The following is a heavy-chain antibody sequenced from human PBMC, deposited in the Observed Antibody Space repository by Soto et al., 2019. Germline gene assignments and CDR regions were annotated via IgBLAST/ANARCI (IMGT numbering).Heavy chain of an antibody. CDR3: ASKRNAFDI. CDR2: ISYSGGA. J-gene: IGHJ3*02. Sequence: QVQLQESGPGLVKPSETLSLTCTVSGGSINSYYWSWIRQPPGKGLEWIAYISYSGGATSNPSLKSRVTTSLDTSNNQFSLKLTSVTAADTAVYYCASKRNAFDIWGQGTMVTVS. CDR1: GGSINSYY. V-gene: IGHV4-59*01.